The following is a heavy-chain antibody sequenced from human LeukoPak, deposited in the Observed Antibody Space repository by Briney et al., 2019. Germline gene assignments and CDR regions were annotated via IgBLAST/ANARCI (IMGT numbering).Heavy chain of an antibody. D-gene: IGHD3-3*01. V-gene: IGHV3-7*01. J-gene: IGHJ3*02. Sequence: GSLRLSCAASGFTFSNYWMSWVRQAPGKGLEWVANINQDGSEKYYVDSVQGRFTISRDNAKNSLYLQMNSLRAEDTAIYYCARDRITVFGVVIASIDVFDIWGQGTMVTVSS. CDR3: ARDRITVFGVVIASIDVFDI. CDR1: GFTFSNYW. CDR2: INQDGSEK.